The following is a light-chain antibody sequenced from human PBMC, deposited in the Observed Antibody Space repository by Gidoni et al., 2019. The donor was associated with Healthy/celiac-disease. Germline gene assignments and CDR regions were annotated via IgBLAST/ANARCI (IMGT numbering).Light chain of an antibody. V-gene: IGKV1-39*01. CDR3: QQSYSTPWT. CDR2: AAS. Sequence: DIQMTQSPSSLSASVGDRVTITCRASQSSSSYLIWYQQKPGKAPKLLIYAASSLQSGVPSRFSGSGSGTDFTLTISSLQPEDFATYYCQQSYSTPWTFGQGTKVEIK. J-gene: IGKJ1*01. CDR1: QSSSSY.